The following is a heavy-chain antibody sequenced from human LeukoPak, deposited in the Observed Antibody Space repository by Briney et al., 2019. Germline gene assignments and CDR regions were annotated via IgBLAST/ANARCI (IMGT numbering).Heavy chain of an antibody. D-gene: IGHD7-27*01. J-gene: IGHJ4*02. CDR1: GYTFTGYY. CDR3: ARDRSVNWGYY. Sequence: GASVKVSCKASGYTFTGYYMHWVRQAPGQGLEWMEWINPKSGGTKYAQSFQGRVTMTRDTSISTAYMELSGLRSDDTAAYYCARDRSVNWGYYWGQGTLVTVSS. V-gene: IGHV1-2*02. CDR2: INPKSGGT.